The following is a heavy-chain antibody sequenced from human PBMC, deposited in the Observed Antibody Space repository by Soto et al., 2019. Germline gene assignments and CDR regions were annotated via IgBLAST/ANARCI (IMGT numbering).Heavy chain of an antibody. J-gene: IGHJ6*02. CDR2: VYPRGNT. Sequence: QVQLQESGPGLVKPSETLSLTCSVSSGSIFSYYWTWVRQPSGKGLEWIGRVYPRGNTNYNPALKSRVTISVDTSSHQTSLHLTSVTAADTAVYYCAREYSSSSVSEEFYNYGLDVWGQGTSVTVS. CDR1: SGSIFSYY. CDR3: AREYSSSSVSEEFYNYGLDV. D-gene: IGHD6-6*01. V-gene: IGHV4-4*07.